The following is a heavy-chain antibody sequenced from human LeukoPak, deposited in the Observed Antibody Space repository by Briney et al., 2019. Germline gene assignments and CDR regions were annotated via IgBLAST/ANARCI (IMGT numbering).Heavy chain of an antibody. CDR2: IYTSGST. V-gene: IGHV4-38-2*02. J-gene: IGHJ6*03. CDR1: GYSISSGYY. D-gene: IGHD3-10*01. Sequence: SETLSLTCTVSGYSISSGYYWGWIRQPPGKGLEWIGRIYTSGSTNYNPSLKSRVTMSVDTSKNQFSLKLSSVTAADTAVYYCARDRGTPYGSGSYYMDVWGKGTTVTISS. CDR3: ARDRGTPYGSGSYYMDV.